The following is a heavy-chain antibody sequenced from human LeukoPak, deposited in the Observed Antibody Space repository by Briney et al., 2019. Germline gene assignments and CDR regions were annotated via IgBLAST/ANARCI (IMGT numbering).Heavy chain of an antibody. J-gene: IGHJ4*02. Sequence: PGGSLRLSCVASGFTFSSYGMHWVRQAPGKGLEWVAIIWYDGSNQYYADSVKGRFTISRDNSKNTLYLQMSSLSAEDTAVYYCAKERYVAAAGTILSFDSWGQGTLVTVSS. CDR2: IWYDGSNQ. CDR3: AKERYVAAAGTILSFDS. CDR1: GFTFSSYG. V-gene: IGHV3-33*06. D-gene: IGHD6-13*01.